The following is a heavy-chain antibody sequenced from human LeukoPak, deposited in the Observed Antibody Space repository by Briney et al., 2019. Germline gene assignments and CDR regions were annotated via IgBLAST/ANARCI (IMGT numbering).Heavy chain of an antibody. D-gene: IGHD4-17*01. J-gene: IGHJ4*02. CDR2: ISSSSYI. CDR3: ARACKTTTPTPLYYFDY. V-gene: IGHV3-21*01. Sequence: GGSLRLSCAASGFTFSSYSMNWVRQAPGKGLEWVSSISSSSYIYYADSVKGRFTISRDNAKNSLYLQMNSLRAEDTAVYYCARACKTTTPTPLYYFDYWGQGTLVTVSS. CDR1: GFTFSSYS.